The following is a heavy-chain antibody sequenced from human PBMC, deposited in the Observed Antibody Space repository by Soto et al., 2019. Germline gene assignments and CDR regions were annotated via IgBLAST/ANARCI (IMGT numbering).Heavy chain of an antibody. CDR2: ISYSGNT. CDR1: GGSISPHY. V-gene: IGHV4-59*11. D-gene: IGHD2-21*01. J-gene: IGHJ4*02. Sequence: QVQLQESGPGLVKPSETLSLSCTVSGGSISPHYWSWIRQPPGKGLEWIGYISYSGNTNYNPSLQSRLTVSVDTSRNQFSLKLSSVTAADTAVYFCAREYCGGDCSSWGHYYFDYWGQGTLVTVSS. CDR3: AREYCGGDCSSWGHYYFDY.